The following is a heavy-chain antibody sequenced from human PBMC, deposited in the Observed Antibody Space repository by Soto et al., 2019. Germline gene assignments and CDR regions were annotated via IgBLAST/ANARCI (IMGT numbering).Heavy chain of an antibody. J-gene: IGHJ6*02. Sequence: QVRLVESGGGVVQPGRSLRLSCAASGFTFSSYGMHWVRQAPGKGLEWVAVISYDGSNKYYADSVKGRFTISRDNSKNTLYLQMNSLRAEDTAVYYCAKGSPYSSSSFGYYGMDVWGQGTTVTVSS. D-gene: IGHD6-13*01. CDR1: GFTFSSYG. V-gene: IGHV3-30*18. CDR2: ISYDGSNK. CDR3: AKGSPYSSSSFGYYGMDV.